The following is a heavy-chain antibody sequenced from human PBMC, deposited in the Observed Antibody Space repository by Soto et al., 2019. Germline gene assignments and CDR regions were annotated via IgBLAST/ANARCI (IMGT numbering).Heavy chain of an antibody. V-gene: IGHV3-48*01. CDR2: ISSSSSTI. D-gene: IGHD3-22*01. CDR3: AKDSGFADYDSRGPPDY. J-gene: IGHJ4*02. CDR1: GFTFSSYS. Sequence: GGSLRLSCAASGFTFSSYSMNWVRQAPGKGLEWVSYISSSSSTIYYADSVKGRFTISRDNSKNTLYLQMNSLRAEDTAVYYCAKDSGFADYDSRGPPDYWGQGTLVTVSS.